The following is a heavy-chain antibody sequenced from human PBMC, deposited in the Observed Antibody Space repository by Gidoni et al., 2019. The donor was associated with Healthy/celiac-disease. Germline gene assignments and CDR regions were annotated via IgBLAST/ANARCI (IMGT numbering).Heavy chain of an antibody. V-gene: IGHV3-33*01. CDR1: GFTFSSYG. D-gene: IGHD5-18*01. CDR3: ARGGRRDTAMVTSL. Sequence: QVQLVESGGGVVQPGRSLRLSCAASGFTFSSYGMHWVRQAPGKGLEWVAVIWYDGSNKYYADSVKGRFTISRDNSKNTLYLQMNSLRAEDTAVYYCARGGRRDTAMVTSLWGQGTLVTVSS. J-gene: IGHJ4*02. CDR2: IWYDGSNK.